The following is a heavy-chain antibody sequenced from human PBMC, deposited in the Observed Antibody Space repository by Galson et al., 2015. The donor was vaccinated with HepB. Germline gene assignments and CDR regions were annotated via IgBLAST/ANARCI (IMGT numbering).Heavy chain of an antibody. Sequence: SLRLSCAASGFTFSSYAMSWVRQAPGKGLEWVSAISGSGGSTYYADSVKGRFTISRDNSKNTLYLQMNSLRAEDTAVYYCARDFWSVRNKPRRAEAGPFDYWGQGTLVTVSS. D-gene: IGHD6-13*01. CDR2: ISGSGGST. V-gene: IGHV3-23*01. CDR3: ARDFWSVRNKPRRAEAGPFDY. CDR1: GFTFSSYA. J-gene: IGHJ4*02.